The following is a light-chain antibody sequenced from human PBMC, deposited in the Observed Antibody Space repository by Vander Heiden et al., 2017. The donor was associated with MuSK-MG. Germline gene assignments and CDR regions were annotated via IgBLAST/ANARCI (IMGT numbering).Light chain of an antibody. CDR1: SSDVGDYNY. V-gene: IGLV2-14*01. J-gene: IGLJ2*01. CDR3: SSYTTSSTLLV. CDR2: EVS. Sequence: QSALTQPASVSGSPGQSITISCTGTSSDVGDYNYVSWYQQHPGKAPKLLIYEVSNRPSGVSHRFSGSKSGNTASLTISGLQAEDESDYYCSSYTTSSTLLVFGGGTKLTV.